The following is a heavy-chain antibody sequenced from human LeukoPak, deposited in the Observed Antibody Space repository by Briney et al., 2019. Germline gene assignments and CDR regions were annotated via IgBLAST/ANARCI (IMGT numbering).Heavy chain of an antibody. D-gene: IGHD3-10*01. CDR3: ARTSGSYYRGNWFDP. CDR2: ISAYNGNT. V-gene: IGHV1-18*01. CDR1: GYTFTSYG. J-gene: IGHJ5*02. Sequence: ASVKVSCKASGYTFTSYGISWVRQAPGQGLEWMGWISAYNGNTNYAQKLQGRVTMTTDTSTSTAYMELRSLRSDDTAVYYCARTSGSYYRGNWFDPWGQGTLVTVSS.